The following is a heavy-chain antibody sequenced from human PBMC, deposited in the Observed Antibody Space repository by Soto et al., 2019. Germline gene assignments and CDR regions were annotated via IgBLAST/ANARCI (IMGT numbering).Heavy chain of an antibody. V-gene: IGHV4-59*01. CDR2: VHYSGST. D-gene: IGHD1-26*01. CDR1: GGSISSAY. CDR3: AKFPPYTGGYQADYSDVDV. Sequence: QVRLQESGPGLVKPSETLSLTCTVSGGSISSAYWSWIRQSPGKGPEWIGYVHYSGSTNYNPSLKSRLTISIDTFKDQFSLKLTSVTAADTAVYFCAKFPPYTGGYQADYSDVDVWGQGTTVTVSS. J-gene: IGHJ6*02.